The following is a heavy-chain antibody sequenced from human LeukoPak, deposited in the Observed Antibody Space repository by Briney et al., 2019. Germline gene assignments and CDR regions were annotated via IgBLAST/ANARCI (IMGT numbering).Heavy chain of an antibody. D-gene: IGHD5-18*01. CDR3: ARGASSGYRIDY. Sequence: GGSLRLSCAASGFTFNNYWMHWVRQAPGKGLVWVSRISKDGSTTNYADSVKGRFTISRDDAKNTLYLQMNSLTAEDTALYYCARGASSGYRIDYWGQGTLVTVSS. J-gene: IGHJ4*02. CDR2: ISKDGSTT. CDR1: GFTFNNYW. V-gene: IGHV3-74*01.